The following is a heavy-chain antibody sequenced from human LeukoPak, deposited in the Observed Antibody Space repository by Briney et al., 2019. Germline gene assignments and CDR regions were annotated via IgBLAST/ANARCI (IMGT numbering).Heavy chain of an antibody. D-gene: IGHD6-19*01. CDR2: IYYSGST. CDR1: GGSISSSSYY. V-gene: IGHV4-39*01. Sequence: SETLSLTCTVSGGSISSSSYYWGWIRQPPGKGLEWIGSIYYSGSTYYNPSLKSRVTISVDTSKNQFSLKLSSVTAADTAVYYCAITAETVAGNWFDPRGQGTLVTVSS. J-gene: IGHJ5*02. CDR3: AITAETVAGNWFDP.